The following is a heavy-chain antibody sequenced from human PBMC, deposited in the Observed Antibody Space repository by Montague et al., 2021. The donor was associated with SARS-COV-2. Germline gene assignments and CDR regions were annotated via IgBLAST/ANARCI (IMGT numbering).Heavy chain of an antibody. CDR2: VAYSGST. D-gene: IGHD3-9*01. CDR3: ARSQLYYDLLTGFSESYYFDY. CDR1: GDSIGSSHTY. J-gene: IGHJ4*02. Sequence: SETLSLTCSVSGDSIGSSHTYWGWIRQPPGKGLEWIGCVAYSGSTCYNPSLQRRVTISVDTSKSQFSLKLNSVTAAGTAVYYCARSQLYYDLLTGFSESYYFDYWGQGTLATVSS. V-gene: IGHV4-39*01.